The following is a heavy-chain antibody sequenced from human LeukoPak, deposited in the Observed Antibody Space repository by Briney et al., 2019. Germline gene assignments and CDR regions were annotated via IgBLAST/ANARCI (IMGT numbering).Heavy chain of an antibody. D-gene: IGHD3-10*01. Sequence: PSGTLSLTCAVSGGSISSRNWWSWVRQPPGKGLEWIGEIYHSGSTNYNPSLKTRVTISVDKSKNQFSLKLSSVTAADTAVYYCARDIGYGSGSYDYWGQGTLVTVSS. CDR1: GGSISSRNW. V-gene: IGHV4-4*02. CDR2: IYHSGST. CDR3: ARDIGYGSGSYDY. J-gene: IGHJ4*02.